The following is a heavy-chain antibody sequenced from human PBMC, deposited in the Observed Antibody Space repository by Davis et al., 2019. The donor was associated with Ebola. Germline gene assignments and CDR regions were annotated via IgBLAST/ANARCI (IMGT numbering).Heavy chain of an antibody. V-gene: IGHV3-7*03. CDR2: IKQDGSEK. J-gene: IGHJ6*02. CDR3: ARRLAAQRHYYYGMDV. D-gene: IGHD6-6*01. Sequence: PGGSLRLSCAASGFTFSSYWMSWVRQAPGKGLEWVANIKQDGSEKYYVDSVKGRFTISRDNAKKSLYLQMNSLRAEDTAVYYCARRLAAQRHYYYGMDVWGQGTTVTVSS. CDR1: GFTFSSYW.